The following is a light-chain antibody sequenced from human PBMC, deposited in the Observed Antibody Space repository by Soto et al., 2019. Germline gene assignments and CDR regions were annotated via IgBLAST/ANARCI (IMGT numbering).Light chain of an antibody. CDR1: SSDVGGYGY. CDR3: SSYAGTNTDVV. CDR2: EVS. Sequence: QSALTQPPSASGSPGQSVTISCTGTSSDVGGYGYVSWYQQHPGKAPKLMIFEVSKRSSGVPDRFSGSKSGTTASLTVSGLQAEDEADYYCSSYAGTNTDVVFGGGTQLTVL. J-gene: IGLJ2*01. V-gene: IGLV2-8*01.